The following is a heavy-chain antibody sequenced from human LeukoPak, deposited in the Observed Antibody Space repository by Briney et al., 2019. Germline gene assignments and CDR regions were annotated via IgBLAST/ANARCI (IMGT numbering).Heavy chain of an antibody. D-gene: IGHD6-13*01. V-gene: IGHV5-10-1*01. Sequence: GESLKISCQGSGYSFTSYWISWVRQMPGKGLEWMGKIDPSDSYINYSPSFQGHVTFSADKSISTAYLQWSSLKASDTAMYYCARHLDSSSDWFDPWGQGTLVTVSS. J-gene: IGHJ5*02. CDR3: ARHLDSSSDWFDP. CDR1: GYSFTSYW. CDR2: IDPSDSYI.